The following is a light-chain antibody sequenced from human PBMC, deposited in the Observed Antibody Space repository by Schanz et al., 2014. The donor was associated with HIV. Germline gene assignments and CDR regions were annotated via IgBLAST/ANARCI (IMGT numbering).Light chain of an antibody. V-gene: IGLV7-46*01. Sequence: QAVVTQESSLTVSPGGTVTLTCGSSTGAVTSGHYAYWFQQKPGQAPRTLIHDTNNRHSWTPARFSGSLLGGKAALTLSGAQPEDEADYYCLVSNTGARGVFGGGTKLTVL. CDR3: LVSNTGARGV. CDR1: TGAVTSGHY. CDR2: DTN. J-gene: IGLJ3*02.